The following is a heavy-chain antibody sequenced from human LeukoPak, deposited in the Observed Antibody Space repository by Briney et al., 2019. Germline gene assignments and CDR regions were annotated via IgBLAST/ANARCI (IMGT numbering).Heavy chain of an antibody. J-gene: IGHJ4*02. V-gene: IGHV3-23*01. Sequence: GGSLRLSCAASGFTFSSYEMNWVRQAPGKGLEWVSAISGSGGSTYYADSVKGRFTISRDNSKNTLYLQMNSLRAEDTAVYYCARGGPERGIAAAGIFSYWGQGTLVTVSS. CDR2: ISGSGGST. CDR1: GFTFSSYE. D-gene: IGHD6-13*01. CDR3: ARGGPERGIAAAGIFSY.